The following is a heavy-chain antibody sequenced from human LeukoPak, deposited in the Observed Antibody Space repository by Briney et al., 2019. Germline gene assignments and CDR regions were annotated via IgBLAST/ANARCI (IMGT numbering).Heavy chain of an antibody. CDR2: IRYDGSNK. V-gene: IGHV3-30*02. J-gene: IGHJ6*03. Sequence: GGSLRLSCAASGFTFSSYGMHWVRQAPGKGLEWVAFIRYDGSNKYYADSVKGRFTISRDNSKNTLYLQMNSLRAEDTAVYYCARQYYDFWSGYYNYMDVRGKGTTVTVSS. D-gene: IGHD3-3*01. CDR1: GFTFSSYG. CDR3: ARQYYDFWSGYYNYMDV.